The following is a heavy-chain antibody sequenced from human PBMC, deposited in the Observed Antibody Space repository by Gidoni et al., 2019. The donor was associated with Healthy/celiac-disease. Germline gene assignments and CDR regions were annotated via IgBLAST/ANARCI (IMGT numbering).Heavy chain of an antibody. CDR1: GFTFSSYA. D-gene: IGHD3-10*01. J-gene: IGHJ4*02. CDR3: VKEGYGSGSYYNARYYFDY. Sequence: EVQLVESGGGLVQPGGSLRLSCSASGFTFSSYAIPWVRQAPGKGLEYVSAISSNGGSTYYADSVKGRFTISRDNSKNTLYLQMSSLRAEDTAVYYCVKEGYGSGSYYNARYYFDYWGQGTLVTVSS. V-gene: IGHV3-64D*06. CDR2: ISSNGGST.